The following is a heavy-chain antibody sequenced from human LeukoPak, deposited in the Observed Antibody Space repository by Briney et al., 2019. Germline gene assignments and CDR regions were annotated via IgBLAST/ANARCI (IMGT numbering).Heavy chain of an antibody. Sequence: SDTLSLTYAVYSGSFSCYYWSCISQPPGKGLDWIGEINHSGSTNYNPSLKSRVTISVDTSKNQFSLKLSSVTAADTAVYYCARGLRICSSTSCYTYYYYYYGMDVWGQGTTVTVSS. CDR2: INHSGST. V-gene: IGHV4-34*01. CDR3: ARGLRICSSTSCYTYYYYYYGMDV. J-gene: IGHJ6*02. D-gene: IGHD2-2*02. CDR1: SGSFSCYY.